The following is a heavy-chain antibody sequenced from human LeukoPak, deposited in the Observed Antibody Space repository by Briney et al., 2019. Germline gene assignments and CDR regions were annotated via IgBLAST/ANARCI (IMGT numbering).Heavy chain of an antibody. Sequence: PVKVSCKASGGTFSSYAISWVRQAPGQGLEWMGGVIPIFGTANYAQKFQGRVTITADESTSTAYMELSSLRSEDTAVYYCARVNFGYYYGMDVWGQGTTVTVSS. CDR2: VIPIFGTA. CDR1: GGTFSSYA. D-gene: IGHD3-3*01. CDR3: ARVNFGYYYGMDV. J-gene: IGHJ6*02. V-gene: IGHV1-69*13.